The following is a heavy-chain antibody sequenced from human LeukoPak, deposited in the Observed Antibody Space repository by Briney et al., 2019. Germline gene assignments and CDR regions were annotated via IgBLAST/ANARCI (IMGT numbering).Heavy chain of an antibody. D-gene: IGHD6-6*01. CDR1: GFTFSSYS. Sequence: PGGSLRLSCAASGFTFSSYSMNWVRQAPGKGLEWVSYISSSSSTIYYADSVKGRFTISRDNAKNSLYLQMNSLRAEDTAVYYCARGGPRIAACRGFGFDYWGQGTLVTVSS. CDR3: ARGGPRIAACRGFGFDY. J-gene: IGHJ4*02. CDR2: ISSSSSTI. V-gene: IGHV3-48*04.